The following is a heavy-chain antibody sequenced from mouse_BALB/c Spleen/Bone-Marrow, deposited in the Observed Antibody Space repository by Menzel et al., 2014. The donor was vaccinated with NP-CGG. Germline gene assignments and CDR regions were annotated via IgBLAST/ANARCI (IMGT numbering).Heavy chain of an antibody. CDR3: AGSYGSSPFDY. D-gene: IGHD1-1*01. J-gene: IGHJ2*01. CDR2: IDPANGNT. Sequence: VQLQQSGAELVKPGASVKLSCTASGFNIKDTYMHWVKQRPEQGLEWIGRIDPANGNTKYDPKFQGKATITADTSSNTAYLQLSSLTSEDTAVYYCAGSYGSSPFDYWGQGTTLTGSS. CDR1: GFNIKDTY. V-gene: IGHV14-3*02.